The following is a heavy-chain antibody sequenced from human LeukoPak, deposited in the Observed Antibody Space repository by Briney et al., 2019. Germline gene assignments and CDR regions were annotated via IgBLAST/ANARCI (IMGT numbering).Heavy chain of an antibody. J-gene: IGHJ4*02. CDR2: IYYSGST. CDR3: ARQIDYGDYHLDY. Sequence: SETLSLTCTVSGGSISSSGYYWGWIRQPPGKGLEWIGSIYYSGSTYYNPSLKSRVTISVDTSKNQFSLKLSSVTAADTAVYYCARQIDYGDYHLDYWGQGTLVTVSS. CDR1: GGSISSSGYY. V-gene: IGHV4-39*01. D-gene: IGHD4-17*01.